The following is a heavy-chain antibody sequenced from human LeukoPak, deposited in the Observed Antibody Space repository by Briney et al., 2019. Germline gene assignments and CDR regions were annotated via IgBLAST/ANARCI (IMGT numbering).Heavy chain of an antibody. V-gene: IGHV3-30*02. J-gene: IGHJ6*03. CDR3: AKRPSVTSPSRYHMVV. D-gene: IGHD2-2*01. Sequence: GGSLRLSCAASGFTFSSYGMHWVRQAPGKGLEWVTFIRDDGSYQWYADSVKGRFTISRDNSKNTLFLLMNSLRPEDTAVYYCAKRPSVTSPSRYHMVVWGKGTTVTISS. CDR2: IRDDGSYQ. CDR1: GFTFSSYG.